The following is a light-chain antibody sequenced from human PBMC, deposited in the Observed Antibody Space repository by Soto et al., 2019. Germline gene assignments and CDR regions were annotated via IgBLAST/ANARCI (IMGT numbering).Light chain of an antibody. CDR2: DTS. CDR3: QQYNNWPPIT. Sequence: EIVMTQSPASLCVSPGERATLSCRASQSVSIKLAWYQQKLGQAPRLLIYDTSTRATGIPARFSGSGSGTEFTLTISSLQSEDFAVYYCQQYNNWPPITFGQGTQLEIK. CDR1: QSVSIK. V-gene: IGKV3-15*01. J-gene: IGKJ5*01.